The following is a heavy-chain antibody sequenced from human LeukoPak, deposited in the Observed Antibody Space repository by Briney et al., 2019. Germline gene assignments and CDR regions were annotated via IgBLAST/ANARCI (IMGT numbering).Heavy chain of an antibody. V-gene: IGHV1-69*13. CDR2: IIPIFGTA. CDR1: GGTFSSYA. D-gene: IGHD5-18*01. Sequence: SVKVSCKASGGTFSSYAISWVRQAPGQGLEWMGGIIPIFGTANYAQKFQGRVTITADESTSTAYMELSSLRSEDTAVYYCARTTEGGYIGYFYYYYMDVWGKGTTVTISS. CDR3: ARTTEGGYIGYFYYYYMDV. J-gene: IGHJ6*03.